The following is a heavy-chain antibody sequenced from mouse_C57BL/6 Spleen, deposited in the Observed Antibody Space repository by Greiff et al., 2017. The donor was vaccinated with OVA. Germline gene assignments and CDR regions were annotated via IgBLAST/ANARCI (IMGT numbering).Heavy chain of an antibody. CDR3: ARSRRMVTTGGYFDY. Sequence: QVQLQQPGAELVKPGASVKLSCKASGYTFTSYWMHWVKQRPGQGLEWIGMIHPNSGSTNYNEKFKSKATLTVDKSSSTAYMQLSSLTSEDSAVYYCARSRRMVTTGGYFDYWGQGTTLTVSS. J-gene: IGHJ2*01. D-gene: IGHD2-2*01. CDR2: IHPNSGST. V-gene: IGHV1-64*01. CDR1: GYTFTSYW.